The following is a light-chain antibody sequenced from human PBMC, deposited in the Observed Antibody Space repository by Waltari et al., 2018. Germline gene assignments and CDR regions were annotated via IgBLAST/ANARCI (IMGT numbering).Light chain of an antibody. J-gene: IGKJ2*01. V-gene: IGKV3-20*01. CDR3: QQYGTSPPYT. Sequence: EIVLTQSPGTLSLSPGERATLSCRASQSFSGRFLAWYQQKPGQAPRLLIYGASNRATGIPDRFSGSESDTDFTLAISRLEPEDCAVYFCQQYGTSPPYTFGQGTKLEIK. CDR1: QSFSGRF. CDR2: GAS.